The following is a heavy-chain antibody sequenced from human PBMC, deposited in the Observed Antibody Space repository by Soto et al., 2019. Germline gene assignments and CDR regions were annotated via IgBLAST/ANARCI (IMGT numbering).Heavy chain of an antibody. CDR2: IYYTGST. CDR1: GGSITGSY. D-gene: IGHD5-18*01. J-gene: IGHJ5*02. CDR3: ARGGYNYPNWFDP. V-gene: IGHV4-59*01. Sequence: SETLSLTCTVSGGSITGSYWSWIRQPPGKGLELIGYIYYTGSTNYSPSLKSRVTISIDTSKNQFSLKLNSVTAADTAVYYCARGGYNYPNWFDPWGPGTLVTVSS.